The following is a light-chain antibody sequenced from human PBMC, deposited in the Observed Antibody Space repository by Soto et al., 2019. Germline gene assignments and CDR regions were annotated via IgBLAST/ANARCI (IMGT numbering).Light chain of an antibody. Sequence: QSVLTQPASVSGSPGQSITISCTGTSNDVGGYNYVSWYQQHPGKAPQLMMYEVSNRPSGVSYRFSGSKSGNTASLIISGLLAEDEADYYCSSFTSRTTVLFGGGTKLTVL. J-gene: IGLJ2*01. CDR1: SNDVGGYNY. CDR2: EVS. CDR3: SSFTSRTTVL. V-gene: IGLV2-14*01.